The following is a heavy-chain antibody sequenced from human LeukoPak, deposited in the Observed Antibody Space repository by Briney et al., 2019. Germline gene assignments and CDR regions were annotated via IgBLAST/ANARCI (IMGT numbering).Heavy chain of an antibody. CDR2: ISSSGSTI. CDR3: ARASRYGLNWFDP. J-gene: IGHJ5*02. D-gene: IGHD3-10*01. V-gene: IGHV3-48*04. CDR1: GLTFSSYS. Sequence: PGGSLRLSCAASGLTFSSYSMNWIRQAPGKGLEWVSYISSSGSTIYYADSVKGRFTISRDNAKNSLYLQLNSLRAEDTAVYYCARASRYGLNWFDPWGQGTLVTVSS.